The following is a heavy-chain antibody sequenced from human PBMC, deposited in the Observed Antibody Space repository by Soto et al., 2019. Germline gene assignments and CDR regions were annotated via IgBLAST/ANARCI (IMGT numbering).Heavy chain of an antibody. J-gene: IGHJ6*02. CDR3: VMVDNYVTPTPQDV. D-gene: IGHD3-16*01. V-gene: IGHV1-18*01. CDR1: GYIFVNYG. Sequence: QVQLVQSGDEVKKPGASVKVSCKASGYIFVNYGIAWVRQAPGQGLEWMGWISPYTGNTHSATKVQARLTMTTDTSTSTAYMDLRSLTSDDTAVYYCVMVDNYVTPTPQDVWGQGTTVSVSS. CDR2: ISPYTGNT.